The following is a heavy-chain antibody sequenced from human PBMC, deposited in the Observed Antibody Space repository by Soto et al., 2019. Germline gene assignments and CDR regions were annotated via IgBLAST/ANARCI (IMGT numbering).Heavy chain of an antibody. V-gene: IGHV1-2*04. D-gene: IGHD2-21*01. CDR2: INPNSGAT. J-gene: IGHJ5*02. Sequence: QVQLVQSGAEMKKPGASVTVSCKAFGYSFTGYYLHWVRQAPGQGLEWLGWINPNSGATNHTQKFKGWVTMTRDRYITIAYMDRNRLTSDDTAVYYCARDSVSAIGDFDNWGQGTLVTVSS. CDR3: ARDSVSAIGDFDN. CDR1: GYSFTGYY.